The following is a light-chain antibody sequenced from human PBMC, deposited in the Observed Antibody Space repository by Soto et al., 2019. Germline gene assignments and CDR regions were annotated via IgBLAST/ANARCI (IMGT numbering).Light chain of an antibody. J-gene: IGKJ1*01. V-gene: IGKV1-5*01. Sequence: EIDLTQSPSTLSASPGDRATLTCRASQNIGTSLAWYQQKPGRAPRVLIYDVSTLERGVPSRFSGSQFGSEFTLTISGLQPDDFATYYCQQYSNCATFGQGTKVDIK. CDR2: DVS. CDR1: QNIGTS. CDR3: QQYSNCAT.